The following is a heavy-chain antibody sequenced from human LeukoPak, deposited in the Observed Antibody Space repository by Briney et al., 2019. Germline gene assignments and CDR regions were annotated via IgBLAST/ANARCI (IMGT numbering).Heavy chain of an antibody. V-gene: IGHV1-58*02. CDR1: GFTFTSSA. Sequence: GASVKVSCKASGFTFTSSAMQWVRQARGQRLEWIGWIVVGSGNTNYAQKFQERVTITRDMSTSIAYMELSSLRSEDTAVYYCAAVLSGSSGYYLDYWGQGTLVTVSS. D-gene: IGHD3-22*01. CDR2: IVVGSGNT. J-gene: IGHJ4*02. CDR3: AAVLSGSSGYYLDY.